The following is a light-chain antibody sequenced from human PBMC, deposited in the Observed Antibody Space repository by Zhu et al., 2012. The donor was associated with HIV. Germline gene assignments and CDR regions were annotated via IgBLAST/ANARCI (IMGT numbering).Light chain of an antibody. CDR1: QSVSSY. J-gene: IGKJ5*01. CDR3: QLYGTSPPIT. Sequence: EIVLTQSPATLSLSPGERATLSCRASQSVSSYLAWYQQKPGQAPRLLIYDASSRATDIPDRFSGSGSGTDFTLTITRLEPEDFAVYYCQLYGTSPPITFGQGTRLEIK. V-gene: IGKV3-20*01. CDR2: DAS.